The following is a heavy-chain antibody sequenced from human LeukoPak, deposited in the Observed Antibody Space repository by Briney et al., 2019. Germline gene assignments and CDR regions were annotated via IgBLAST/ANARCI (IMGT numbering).Heavy chain of an antibody. CDR3: AKVDRQYDYVWGSYLY. J-gene: IGHJ4*02. V-gene: IGHV3-30*18. CDR2: ISYDGSNK. Sequence: GGSLRLSCAASGFTFSSYGTHWVRQAPGKGLEWVAVISYDGSNKYYADSVKGRFTISRDNSKNTLYLQMNSLRAEDTAVYYCAKVDRQYDYVWGSYLYWGQGTLVTVSS. CDR1: GFTFSSYG. D-gene: IGHD3-16*01.